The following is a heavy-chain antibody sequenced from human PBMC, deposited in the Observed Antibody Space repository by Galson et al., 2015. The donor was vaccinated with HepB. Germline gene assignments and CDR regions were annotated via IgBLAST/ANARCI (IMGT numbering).Heavy chain of an antibody. V-gene: IGHV3-48*03. J-gene: IGHJ6*02. Sequence: SLRIGDEAPRVSFGTTERNWVRQAPGKGQERVSYISNSGSTTSHADSMKGRFTVPTDNAKNSLYLQMNSLRAVDTAIYYWSIGARPNKYYSGMGVWGHGTTVTVSS. CDR2: ISNSGSTT. CDR3: SIGARPNKYYSGMGV. CDR1: RVSFGTTE. D-gene: IGHD6-6*01.